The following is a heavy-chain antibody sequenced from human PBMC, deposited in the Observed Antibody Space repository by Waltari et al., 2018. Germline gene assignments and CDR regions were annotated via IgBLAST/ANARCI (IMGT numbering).Heavy chain of an antibody. Sequence: QVQLVQSGAEVKKPGASVKVSCRASGYTFTGYYMHWVRQAPGQGLEWMGRINPNSGGTNYPQKFQGRVTMTRDTSISTAYMELSRLRSDDTAVYYCARFDTAAGIDYWGQGTLVTVSS. CDR3: ARFDTAAGIDY. CDR2: INPNSGGT. J-gene: IGHJ4*02. D-gene: IGHD6-13*01. CDR1: GYTFTGYY. V-gene: IGHV1-2*06.